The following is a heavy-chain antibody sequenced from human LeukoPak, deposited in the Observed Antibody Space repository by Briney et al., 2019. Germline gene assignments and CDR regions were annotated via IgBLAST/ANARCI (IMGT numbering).Heavy chain of an antibody. CDR1: GFTFSSYG. D-gene: IGHD3-10*01. CDR2: IWYHGSNE. J-gene: IGHJ4*02. V-gene: IGHV3-33*01. CDR3: ARDAYYFGSGSYVDY. Sequence: GRSLRLSCAVSGFTFSSYGMHWVRQAAGKGLEWVAVIWYHGSNEFYADSVKGRFTISRDNSKNTLYLQMNSLRAEDTAVYYCARDAYYFGSGSYVDYWGQGTLVTVSS.